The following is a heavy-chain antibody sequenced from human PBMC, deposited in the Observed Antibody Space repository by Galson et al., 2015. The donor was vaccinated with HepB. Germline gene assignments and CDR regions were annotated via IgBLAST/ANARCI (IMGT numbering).Heavy chain of an antibody. V-gene: IGHV3-21*01. CDR3: ARVGDYYDSSGYLPFDY. CDR2: ISSSGAFI. CDR1: GFTSSNHN. D-gene: IGHD3-22*01. Sequence: SLRLSCAASGFTSSNHNMNWVRQAPGKGLEWVSSISSSGAFIYYADSVKGRFTISRDNAKNSLYLQMNSLRAEDTAVYFCARVGDYYDSSGYLPFDYCGQGTLVTVSS. J-gene: IGHJ4*02.